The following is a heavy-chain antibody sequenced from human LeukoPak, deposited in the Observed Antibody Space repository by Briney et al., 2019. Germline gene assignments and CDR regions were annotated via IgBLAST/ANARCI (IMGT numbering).Heavy chain of an antibody. V-gene: IGHV4-39*07. Sequence: SETLSLTCTVSGGSISSSSYYWGWIRQPPGKGLEWIGSIYHSGSTYYNPSLKSRVTISVDTSKNQFSLKLSSVTAADTAVYYCASITIFGVVIVSYFDYWGQGTLVTVSS. CDR1: GGSISSSSYY. CDR3: ASITIFGVVIVSYFDY. J-gene: IGHJ4*02. D-gene: IGHD3-3*01. CDR2: IYHSGST.